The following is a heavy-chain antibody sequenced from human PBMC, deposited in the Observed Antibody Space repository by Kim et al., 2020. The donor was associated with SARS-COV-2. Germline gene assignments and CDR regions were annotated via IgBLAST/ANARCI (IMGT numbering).Heavy chain of an antibody. CDR2: ISGSGGST. J-gene: IGHJ4*02. V-gene: IGHV3-23*01. CDR1: GFTFSSYA. CDR3: AKDRHGDYYFDH. D-gene: IGHD4-17*01. Sequence: GGSLRLSCAASGFTFSSYAMSWVRQAPGKGLEWVSAISGSGGSTYYADSVKGRFTISRDNSKNTLYLQMNSLRADDTAVYYCAKDRHGDYYFDHWGQGTLVTVSS.